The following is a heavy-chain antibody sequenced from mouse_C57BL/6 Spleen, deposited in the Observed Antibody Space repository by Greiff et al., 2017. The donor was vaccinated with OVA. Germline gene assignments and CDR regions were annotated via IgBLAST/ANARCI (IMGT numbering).Heavy chain of an antibody. V-gene: IGHV1-18*01. Sequence: EVQLVESGPELVKPGASVKIPCKASGYTFTDYNMDWVKQSHGKSLEWIGDINPNNGGTIYNQKFKGKATLTVDKSSSTAYMELRSLTSEDTAVYYCARSGELGPAWFAYWGQGTLVTVSA. CDR2: INPNNGGT. J-gene: IGHJ3*01. CDR1: GYTFTDYN. D-gene: IGHD4-1*01. CDR3: ARSGELGPAWFAY.